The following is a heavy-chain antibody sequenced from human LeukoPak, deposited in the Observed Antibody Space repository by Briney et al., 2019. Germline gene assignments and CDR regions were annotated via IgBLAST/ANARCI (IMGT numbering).Heavy chain of an antibody. V-gene: IGHV4-59*05. Sequence: SETLSLTCTVSGGSISSYYWSWIRQPPGKWLEWIGSIYYSGSTYYNPSLKSRVTISVDTSKTQFSLKLSSVTAADTAVYYCARHGHHQNYDYWGQGTLVTVSS. CDR3: ARHGHHQNYDY. D-gene: IGHD1-14*01. CDR1: GGSISSYY. J-gene: IGHJ4*02. CDR2: IYYSGST.